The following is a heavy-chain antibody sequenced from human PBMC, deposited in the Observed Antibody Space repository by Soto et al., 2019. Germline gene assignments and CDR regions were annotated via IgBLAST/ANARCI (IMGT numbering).Heavy chain of an antibody. CDR1: GYTFTSYY. Sequence: ASVKVSCKASGYTFTSYYMHWVRQAPGQGLEWMGIINPSGGSTSYAQKFQGRVTMTRDTSTSTVYMELSSLRSEDTAVYYCARDLEPIAVAGTTFYYFDYWGQGTLVTVSS. V-gene: IGHV1-46*01. J-gene: IGHJ4*02. CDR2: INPSGGST. CDR3: ARDLEPIAVAGTTFYYFDY. D-gene: IGHD6-19*01.